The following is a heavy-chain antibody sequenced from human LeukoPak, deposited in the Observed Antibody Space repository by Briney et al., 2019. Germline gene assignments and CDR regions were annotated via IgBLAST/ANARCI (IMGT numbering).Heavy chain of an antibody. D-gene: IGHD1-1*01. CDR2: ISGDSTYI. CDR3: ARVSGRLERQSDLDY. CDR1: GFTFASYS. Sequence: GGSLRLSCAASGFTFASYSMNWVRQAPGKGLEWVSSISGDSTYIYNAGSVKGRFTVSRDNAQASLYLQMISLRADDTAVYYCARVSGRLERQSDLDYWGQGTLVIVSS. V-gene: IGHV3-21*01. J-gene: IGHJ4*02.